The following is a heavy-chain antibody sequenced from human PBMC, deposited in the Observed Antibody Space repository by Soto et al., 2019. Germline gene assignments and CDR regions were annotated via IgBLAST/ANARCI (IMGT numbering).Heavy chain of an antibody. CDR3: AKDLGVVDGGVRTRWDYYGRDG. V-gene: IGHV3-30*18. CDR2: IPSDGSNE. CDR1: GFSFSRYA. D-gene: IGHD2-8*02. Sequence: AGGSLRLSCAASGFSFSRYAMNWVRQAPGKGLAWVALIPSDGSNEYYASSVKGRFTISRDTSKNMLNLQMSSLRVDDTAVYYCAKDLGVVDGGVRTRWDYYGRDGWGQEAPVTVSS. J-gene: IGHJ6*02.